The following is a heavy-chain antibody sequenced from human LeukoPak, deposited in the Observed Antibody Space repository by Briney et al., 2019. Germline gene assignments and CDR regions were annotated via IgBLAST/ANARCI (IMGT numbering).Heavy chain of an antibody. CDR2: IKPSDDTR. Sequence: ASVKVSCKASGGTFSSYAISWVRQAPGQGLEWMGIIKPSDDTRNYAQKFQGRLTVTRDTSTSTVYMELSSLRSEDTAVYYCARDLRPHSGSYRDAFDIWGQGTMVTVSS. J-gene: IGHJ3*02. CDR3: ARDLRPHSGSYRDAFDI. D-gene: IGHD1-26*01. V-gene: IGHV1-46*01. CDR1: GGTFSSYA.